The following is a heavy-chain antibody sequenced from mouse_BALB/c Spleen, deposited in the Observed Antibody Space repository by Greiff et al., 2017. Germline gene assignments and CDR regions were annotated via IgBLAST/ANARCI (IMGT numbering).Heavy chain of an antibody. V-gene: IGHV4-1*02. CDR3: ARPGGNYEWFAY. CDR1: GFDFSRYW. J-gene: IGHJ3*01. D-gene: IGHD2-1*01. Sequence: EVQLVESGGGLVQPGGSLKLSCAASGFDFSRYWMSWVRQAPGKGLEWIGEINPDSSTINYTPSLKDKFIISRDNAKNTLYLQMSKVRSEDTALYYCARPGGNYEWFAYWGQGTLVTVSA. CDR2: INPDSSTI.